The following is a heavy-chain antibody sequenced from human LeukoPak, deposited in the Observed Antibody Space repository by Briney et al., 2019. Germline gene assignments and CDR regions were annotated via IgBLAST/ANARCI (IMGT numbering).Heavy chain of an antibody. D-gene: IGHD4-17*01. V-gene: IGHV3-21*01. Sequence: GGSLRLSCAASGFTFSSYGMHWVRQAPGKGLEWVSSISSSSSYIYYADSVKGRFTISRDNAKNSLYLQMNSLRAEDTAVYYCARDRGTTGGDAFDIWGQGTMVTVSS. CDR3: ARDRGTTGGDAFDI. J-gene: IGHJ3*02. CDR1: GFTFSSYG. CDR2: ISSSSSYI.